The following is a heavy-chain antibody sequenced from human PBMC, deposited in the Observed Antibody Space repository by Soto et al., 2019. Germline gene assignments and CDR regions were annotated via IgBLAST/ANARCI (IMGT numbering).Heavy chain of an antibody. CDR2: IYYSGST. V-gene: IGHV4-30-4*01. CDR1: GGSISSGDYY. D-gene: IGHD4-17*01. CDR3: ARGRETLTTVTYYFDY. J-gene: IGHJ4*02. Sequence: QVQLQESGPGLVKPSQTLSLTCTVSGGSISSGDYYWSWIRQPPGKGLEWIGYIYYSGSTYYNPSLKSRVTISVDTSKNQFSLKLSSVTAADMAVYYCARGRETLTTVTYYFDYWGQGTLVTVSS.